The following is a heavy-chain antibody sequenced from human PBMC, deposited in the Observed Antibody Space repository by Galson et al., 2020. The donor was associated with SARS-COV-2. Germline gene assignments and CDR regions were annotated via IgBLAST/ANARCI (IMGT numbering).Heavy chain of an antibody. J-gene: IGHJ6*03. CDR2: MNPNSGNT. CDR1: GYTLNSHD. D-gene: IGHD2-2*01. CDR3: ARCSSTSKNYYYYYRDV. V-gene: IGHV1-8*01. Sequence: ASVKVSCKASGYTLNSHDINWVRQATGQGLEWMGWMNPNSGNTGYAQKLQGRVTMTRNTSISTAYMELSSLRSEDTAVYYCARCSSTSKNYYYYYRDVWGKGTTVTVSS.